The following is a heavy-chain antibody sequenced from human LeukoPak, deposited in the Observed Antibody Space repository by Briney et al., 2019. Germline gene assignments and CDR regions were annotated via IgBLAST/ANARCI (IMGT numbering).Heavy chain of an antibody. V-gene: IGHV4-59*11. Sequence: SETLSLTCTVSGGSISTHYWNWIRQPPGKGLEWIGYIYYSGSTNYNPSLKSRVTISVDTSKNQFSLKLSSVTAADTAVYYCARDKSVVVPAATGMGWFDPWGQGTLVTVSS. J-gene: IGHJ5*02. CDR3: ARDKSVVVPAATGMGWFDP. CDR2: IYYSGST. D-gene: IGHD2-2*01. CDR1: GGSISTHY.